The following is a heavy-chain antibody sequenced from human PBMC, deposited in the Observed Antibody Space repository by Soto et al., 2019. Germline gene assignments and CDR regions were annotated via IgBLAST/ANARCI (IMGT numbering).Heavy chain of an antibody. CDR3: AKDQSDLHWYFDL. J-gene: IGHJ2*01. Sequence: EVQLLESGGGLVQPGGSLRLSCAASGFTFSSYAMSWVRQAPGKGLEWVSAISGSGGSTYYADSAKGRFTISRDNSKNTLYLQMNSLRAEDTAVYYCAKDQSDLHWYFDLWGRGTLVTVSS. CDR1: GFTFSSYA. V-gene: IGHV3-23*01. CDR2: ISGSGGST.